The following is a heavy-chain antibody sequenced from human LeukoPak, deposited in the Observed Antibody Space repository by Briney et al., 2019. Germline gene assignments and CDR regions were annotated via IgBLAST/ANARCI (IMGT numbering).Heavy chain of an antibody. CDR3: ARDSYYGSGSYSNWFDP. D-gene: IGHD3-10*01. Sequence: SQTLSLTCAISGDSVSSNSAAWNWIRQSPSRGLEWLGRTYYRSKWYNDYAVSVKSRITINPDTSKNQYSLQLNSVTPEDTAVYYCARDSYYGSGSYSNWFDPWGQGTLVTVSS. J-gene: IGHJ5*02. V-gene: IGHV6-1*01. CDR2: TYYRSKWYN. CDR1: GDSVSSNSAA.